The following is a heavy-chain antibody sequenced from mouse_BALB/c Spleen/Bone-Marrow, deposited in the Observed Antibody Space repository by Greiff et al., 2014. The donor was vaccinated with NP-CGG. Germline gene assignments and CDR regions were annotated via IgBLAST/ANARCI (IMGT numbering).Heavy chain of an antibody. D-gene: IGHD2-2*01. CDR3: ASYVYGYYFDY. J-gene: IGHJ2*01. CDR2: IDPANGNT. CDR1: GFNIKDTY. Sequence: EVKLQESGAELVKPGASVKLSCTASGFNIKDTYMHWVKQRPEQGLEWIGRIDPANGNTKYDPKFQGKATITADTPSNTAYLQLSSLTSEDTAVYYCASYVYGYYFDYWGQGTTLTVSS. V-gene: IGHV14-3*02.